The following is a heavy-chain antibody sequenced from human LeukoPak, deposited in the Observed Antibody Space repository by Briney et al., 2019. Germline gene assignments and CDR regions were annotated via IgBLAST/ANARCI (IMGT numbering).Heavy chain of an antibody. Sequence: ASVKVSCKASGYTFTSYYMHWVRQAPRQGLEWMGIINPSGGSTSYVQKFQGRVTMTRDTSTSTVYMEVSSLRSEDTAVYCCGKGSSGWYVDYWGQGTLVTVSS. CDR1: GYTFTSYY. CDR2: INPSGGST. D-gene: IGHD6-19*01. CDR3: GKGSSGWYVDY. J-gene: IGHJ4*02. V-gene: IGHV1-46*01.